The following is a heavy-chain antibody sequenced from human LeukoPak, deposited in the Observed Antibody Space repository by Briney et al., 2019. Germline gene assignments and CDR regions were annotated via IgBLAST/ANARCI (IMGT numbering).Heavy chain of an antibody. D-gene: IGHD3-3*01. CDR3: ARGSNFWSGYYRGYYYYMDV. J-gene: IGHJ6*03. V-gene: IGHV4-34*01. CDR2: INHSGST. Sequence: PSETLSLTCADYGGSFSGYYWSWIRQPPGKGLEWIGEINHSGSTNYNPSLKSRVTISVDTSKNQFSLKLSSVTAADTAVYYCARGSNFWSGYYRGYYYYMDVWGKGTTVTVSS. CDR1: GGSFSGYY.